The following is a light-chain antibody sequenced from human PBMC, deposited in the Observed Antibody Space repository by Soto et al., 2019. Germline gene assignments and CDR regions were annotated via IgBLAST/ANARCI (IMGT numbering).Light chain of an antibody. CDR3: CSYTSSTSAV. J-gene: IGLJ2*01. Sequence: QSALTQPASVSGSPGQSITISCTGTSSDVGRYNYVSWFQQHPGKAPKLMIFEVSTRPSGVSNRFSGSKSGNTASLTISGLQIEDDADYYCCSYTSSTSAVFGGGTKLTVL. CDR2: EVS. V-gene: IGLV2-14*01. CDR1: SSDVGRYNY.